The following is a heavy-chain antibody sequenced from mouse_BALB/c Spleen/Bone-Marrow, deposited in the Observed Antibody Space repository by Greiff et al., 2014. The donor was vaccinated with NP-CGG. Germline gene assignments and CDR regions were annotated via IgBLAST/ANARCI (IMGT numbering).Heavy chain of an antibody. CDR1: GYAFSGYW. CDR3: ARGGISVDY. J-gene: IGHJ2*01. Sequence: VQLQQSGAELVRPGSSVKISCKASGYAFSGYWMNWVKQRLGQGLEGSGQIYPEDGDTDYNGKFKGKATLTADKSSSTAYMQLSSLTSEDSAVYFCARGGISVDYWGQGTTLTVSS. CDR2: IYPEDGDT. V-gene: IGHV1-80*01.